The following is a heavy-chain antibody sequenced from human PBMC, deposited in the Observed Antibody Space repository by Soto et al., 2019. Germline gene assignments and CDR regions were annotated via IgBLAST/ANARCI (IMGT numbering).Heavy chain of an antibody. D-gene: IGHD2-15*01. CDR1: GFTFSSYS. Sequence: EVQLVESGGGLVQPGGSLRLSCAASGFTFSSYSMNWVRQTPGKGLEWLSYIDSSSGTIHYADSVKGRFAISRDSAKNSLYLQMNSLRAEDTAVYYCARAMGYCSGGNCYSYCFDYWGQGSLVTVSS. J-gene: IGHJ4*02. V-gene: IGHV3-48*01. CDR2: IDSSSGTI. CDR3: ARAMGYCSGGNCYSYCFDY.